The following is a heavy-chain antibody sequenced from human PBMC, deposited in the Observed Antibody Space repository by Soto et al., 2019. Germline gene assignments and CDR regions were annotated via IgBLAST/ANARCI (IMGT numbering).Heavy chain of an antibody. J-gene: IGHJ4*01. V-gene: IGHV3-30-3*01. CDR3: ATMKDPYGPLYFGY. Sequence: GGSLRLSCSASRFTFSSYAMHWVRQAPGKGREWVAVLYYYGSNKDFADPVKGRFTIARDNSKSTLYLQMNSLRAEDMAVHYCATMKDPYGPLYFGYWGHGTLGTVSS. CDR2: LYYYGSNK. CDR1: RFTFSSYA. D-gene: IGHD3-22*01.